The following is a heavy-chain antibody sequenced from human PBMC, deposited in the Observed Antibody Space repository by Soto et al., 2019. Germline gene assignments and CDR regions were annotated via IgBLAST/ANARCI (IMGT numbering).Heavy chain of an antibody. CDR1: GGSISSSNW. V-gene: IGHV4-4*02. Sequence: SETLSLTCAVSGGSISSSNWWSWVRQPPGKGLERIGEIYHSGSTHYNPSLESRVTISVDTSKNQFSLKVSSVTVADTAVYYCARLGGYCSSTSCHGYYGMDVWGQGTTVTVSS. D-gene: IGHD2-2*01. J-gene: IGHJ6*02. CDR3: ARLGGYCSSTSCHGYYGMDV. CDR2: IYHSGST.